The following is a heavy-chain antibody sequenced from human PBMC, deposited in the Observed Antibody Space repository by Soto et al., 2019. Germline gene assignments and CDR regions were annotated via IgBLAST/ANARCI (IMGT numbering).Heavy chain of an antibody. CDR2: IYYSGST. CDR3: ARHSWLRTPYPDYDFWGGYYTPIYYYYGMDV. D-gene: IGHD3-3*01. J-gene: IGHJ6*02. V-gene: IGHV4-39*01. CDR1: GGSISSSSYY. Sequence: PSETLSLTCTVSGGSISSSSYYWGWIRQPPGKGLEWIGSIYYSGSTYYNPSLKSRVTMSVDTSKNQFSLKLSSVTAADTAVYYCARHSWLRTPYPDYDFWGGYYTPIYYYYGMDVWGQGTTVTVSS.